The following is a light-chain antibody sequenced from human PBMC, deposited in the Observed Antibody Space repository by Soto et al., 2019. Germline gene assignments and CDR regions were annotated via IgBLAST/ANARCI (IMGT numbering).Light chain of an antibody. Sequence: DIQLTQSPPTLSASVGDRVTITCRASQSIRYYLAWYQQMPGKAPKLLIYGASSLQSGVPSRFSGSGSGTEFTLTISSLQPDDFATYFCQHHNSYSQTCGQGTNVEIK. CDR1: QSIRYY. CDR3: QHHNSYSQT. CDR2: GAS. J-gene: IGKJ1*01. V-gene: IGKV1-5*01.